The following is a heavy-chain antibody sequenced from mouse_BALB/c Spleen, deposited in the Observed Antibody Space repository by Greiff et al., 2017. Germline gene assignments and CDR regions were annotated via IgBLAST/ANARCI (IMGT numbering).Heavy chain of an antibody. CDR1: GFSLTSYG. CDR3: ARDHDFAY. J-gene: IGHJ3*01. D-gene: IGHD2-3*01. Sequence: QVHVKQSGPGLVQPSQSLSITCTVSGFSLTSYGVHWVRQPPGKGLEWLGVIWAGGSTNYNSALMSRLSISKDNSKSQVFLKMNSLQTDDTAMYYCARDHDFAYWGQGTLVTVSA. V-gene: IGHV2-9*02. CDR2: IWAGGST.